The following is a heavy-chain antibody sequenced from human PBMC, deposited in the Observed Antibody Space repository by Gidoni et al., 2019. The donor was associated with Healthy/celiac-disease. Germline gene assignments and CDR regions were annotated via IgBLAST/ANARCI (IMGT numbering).Heavy chain of an antibody. Sequence: QVQLQESGSGLLKPSQTLFLTCTVSCGSISSCGYYWSWIRQHPGKGLEWIGYIYYSGSTYYNPSLKSRVTISVDTSKNQFSLKLSSVTAADTAVYYCARGIAAGSFDYWGQGTLVTVSS. CDR2: IYYSGST. CDR1: CGSISSCGYY. CDR3: ARGIAAGSFDY. V-gene: IGHV4-31*03. D-gene: IGHD6-13*01. J-gene: IGHJ4*02.